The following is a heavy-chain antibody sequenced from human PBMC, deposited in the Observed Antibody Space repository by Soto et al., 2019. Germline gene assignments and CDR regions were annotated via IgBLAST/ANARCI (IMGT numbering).Heavy chain of an antibody. CDR1: GFSLSTSGVA. CDR3: AHSKDYISRRYTLDFGY. V-gene: IGHV2-5*02. J-gene: IGHJ4*02. D-gene: IGHD6-13*01. Sequence: QNTLKESGPTLVKPTQTLTLTCTFSGFSLSTSGVAVGRNRQPPEKALELHALIYWDDDKRYSPTLKSRLTITQDTSKNRVVLTMTNVDPVYTATYYCAHSKDYISRRYTLDFGYWGQGTLVTVSS. CDR2: IYWDDDK.